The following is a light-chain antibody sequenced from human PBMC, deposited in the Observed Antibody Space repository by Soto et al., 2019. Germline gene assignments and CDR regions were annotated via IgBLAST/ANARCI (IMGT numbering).Light chain of an antibody. J-gene: IGKJ1*01. CDR3: QQYGSLPRT. V-gene: IGKV3-20*01. Sequence: EIVLTQSPGTLSLSPGERATLSCRASQSVSSNLAWYQQKPGQAPRLLIYGASTRATGIPARFSGSGSGTDFTLTISSLEPEDFAVYYCQQYGSLPRTFGQGTKVDIK. CDR1: QSVSSN. CDR2: GAS.